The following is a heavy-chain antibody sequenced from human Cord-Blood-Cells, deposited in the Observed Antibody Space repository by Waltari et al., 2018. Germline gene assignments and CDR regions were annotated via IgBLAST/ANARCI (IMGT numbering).Heavy chain of an antibody. CDR1: GFTFRGLS. CDR3: ARDRDAFDI. CDR2: ISSSSSYI. J-gene: IGHJ3*02. Sequence: EVQLVDYGGGLVKPGGSLRLSCAASGFTFRGLSSNWVRQAPGKGLEWVSSISSSSSYIYYADSVKGRFTISRDNAKNSLYLQMNSLRAEDTAVYYCARDRDAFDIWGQGTMVTVSS. V-gene: IGHV3-21*01.